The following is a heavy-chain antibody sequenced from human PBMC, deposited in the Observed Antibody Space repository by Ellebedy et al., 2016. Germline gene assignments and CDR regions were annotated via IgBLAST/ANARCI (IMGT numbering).Heavy chain of an antibody. J-gene: IGHJ4*02. D-gene: IGHD4-23*01. CDR3: ARDGVTSVVTLPLDY. CDR2: ISYDGTNE. CDR1: GFTFTTHG. V-gene: IGHV3-30*03. Sequence: GGSLRLXXAASGFTFTTHGMSWVRQAPGKGLEWVALISYDGTNENYADSVKGRFTISRDNSKNTLYLQMNSLRPDDTALYYCARDGVTSVVTLPLDYWGQGALVTVSS.